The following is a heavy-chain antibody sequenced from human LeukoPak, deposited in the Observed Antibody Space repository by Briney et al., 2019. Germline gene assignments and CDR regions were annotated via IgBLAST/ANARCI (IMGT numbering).Heavy chain of an antibody. CDR1: GYTFTSYY. CDR3: ARDSRYCSGGSCPAEDWFDP. J-gene: IGHJ5*02. V-gene: IGHV1-46*01. D-gene: IGHD2-15*01. Sequence: ASVKVSCKASGYTFTSYYMHWVRQAPGQGLEWMGIINPSGGSTSYAQKFQGRVTMTRDTSTSTVYMELSSLRSEDTAVYHCARDSRYCSGGSCPAEDWFDPWGQGTLVTVSS. CDR2: INPSGGST.